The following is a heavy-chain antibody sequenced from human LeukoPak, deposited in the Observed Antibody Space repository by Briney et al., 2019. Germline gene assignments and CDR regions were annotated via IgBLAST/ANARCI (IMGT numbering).Heavy chain of an antibody. Sequence: PGGSLRLSCAASGFTFSGSAMHWVRQASGKGLEWVGRIRNKANSYATAYTASVKGRFTISRDDSKNTAYLQVNSLKTEDTAVYYCTRYSSSDNWFDPWGQGTLVTVSS. V-gene: IGHV3-73*01. J-gene: IGHJ5*02. D-gene: IGHD6-6*01. CDR2: IRNKANSYAT. CDR1: GFTFSGSA. CDR3: TRYSSSDNWFDP.